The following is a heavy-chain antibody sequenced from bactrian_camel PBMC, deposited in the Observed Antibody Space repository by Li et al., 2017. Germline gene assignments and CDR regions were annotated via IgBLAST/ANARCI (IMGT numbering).Heavy chain of an antibody. J-gene: IGHJ4*01. CDR2: LRSDGPT. V-gene: IGHV3S57*01. Sequence: HVQLVESGGGAVQTGGSLKLSCAVSGYTPSMAWFRQAPGKEREGVAALRSDGPTYYADSVKGRFTISRDKSKKTSYLQMNSLKPDDTAIYYCAAAKGLPDLLRGGYLSARSYNYWG. D-gene: IGHD3*01. CDR1: GYTPS. CDR3: AAAKGLPDLLRGGYLSARSYNY.